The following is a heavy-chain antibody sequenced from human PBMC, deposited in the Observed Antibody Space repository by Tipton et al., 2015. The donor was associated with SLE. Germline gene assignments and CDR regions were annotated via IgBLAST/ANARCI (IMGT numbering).Heavy chain of an antibody. J-gene: IGHJ4*02. CDR3: ARESDSSGLDY. Sequence: SLRLSCAASGFTVSSNYMSWVRQAPGKGLEWVSVIYSGGSTYYADSVKGRFTISRDNSKNTLYLQMNSLRAEDTAVYYCARESDSSGLDYWGQGTLVTVSS. CDR1: GFTVSSNY. D-gene: IGHD3-22*01. CDR2: IYSGGST. V-gene: IGHV3-66*02.